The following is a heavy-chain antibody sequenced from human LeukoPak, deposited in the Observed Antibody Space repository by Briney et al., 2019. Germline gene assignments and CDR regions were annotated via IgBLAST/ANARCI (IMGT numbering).Heavy chain of an antibody. Sequence: ASVKVSCKASGYTFTGHYMHWVRQAPGQGLEWMRWINPNRGDTNYAQKFQGRVTMTGDTSINTAYMELSRLKSDDTAIYYCARGYYYGSGNDAFDAWGQGTMVIVSS. D-gene: IGHD3-10*01. CDR3: ARGYYYGSGNDAFDA. V-gene: IGHV1-2*02. CDR2: INPNRGDT. CDR1: GYTFTGHY. J-gene: IGHJ3*01.